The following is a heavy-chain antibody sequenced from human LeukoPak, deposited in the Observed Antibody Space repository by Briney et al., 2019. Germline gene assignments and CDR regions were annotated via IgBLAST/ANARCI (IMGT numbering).Heavy chain of an antibody. J-gene: IGHJ4*02. D-gene: IGHD3-22*01. CDR1: GGSFSGYY. CDR3: ARHRTYYYDSSGYYYFDF. V-gene: IGHV4-34*01. CDR2: INHSGST. Sequence: SKTLSLTCAVYGGSFSGYYWSWIRQPPGKGLEWIGEINHSGSTNYNPSLKSRVTISVDTSKNQFSLKLSSVTAADTAVYYCARHRTYYYDSSGYYYFDFWGQGTLVTVSS.